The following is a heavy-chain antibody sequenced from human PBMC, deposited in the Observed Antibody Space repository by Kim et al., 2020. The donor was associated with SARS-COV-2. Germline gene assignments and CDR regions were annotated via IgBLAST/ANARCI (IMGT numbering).Heavy chain of an antibody. CDR3: ARPTDSGSYFLY. CDR1: GFTFSSYA. D-gene: IGHD1-26*01. Sequence: LSLTCAASGFTFSSYAMHWVRQAPGKGLEWVAVISYDGSNKYYADSVKGRFTISRDNSKNTLYLQMNSLRAEDTAVYYCARPTDSGSYFLYWGQGTL. V-gene: IGHV3-30*04. CDR2: ISYDGSNK. J-gene: IGHJ4*02.